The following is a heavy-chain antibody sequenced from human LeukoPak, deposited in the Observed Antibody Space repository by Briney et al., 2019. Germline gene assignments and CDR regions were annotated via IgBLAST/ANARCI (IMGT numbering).Heavy chain of an antibody. CDR3: ARSIFRYPQQLVGY. D-gene: IGHD6-6*01. CDR2: INTNTGNP. Sequence: ASVKVSCKASGYTFTSYAMNWVRQAPGQGLEWMGWINTNTGNPTYAQGFTGRFVFSLDTSVGTAYLQISSLKAEDTAVYYCARSIFRYPQQLVGYWGQGTLVTVSS. J-gene: IGHJ4*02. CDR1: GYTFTSYA. V-gene: IGHV7-4-1*02.